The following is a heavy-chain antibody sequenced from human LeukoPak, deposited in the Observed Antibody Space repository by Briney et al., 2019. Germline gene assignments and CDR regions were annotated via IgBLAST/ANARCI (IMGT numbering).Heavy chain of an antibody. V-gene: IGHV3-33*08. CDR2: IWYDGSNK. J-gene: IGHJ4*02. CDR3: ARGDDSSGYYYFDY. D-gene: IGHD3-22*01. CDR1: GFTFSSYA. Sequence: PGGSLRLSCAPSGFTFSSYAMSWVRQAPGKGLEWVAVIWYDGSNKYYADSVKGRFTISRDNSKNTLYLQMSSLRAEDTAVYYCARGDDSSGYYYFDYWGQGTLVTVSS.